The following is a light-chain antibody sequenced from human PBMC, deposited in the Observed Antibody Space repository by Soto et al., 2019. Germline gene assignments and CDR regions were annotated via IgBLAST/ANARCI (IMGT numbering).Light chain of an antibody. Sequence: DIQMTQSPPSLSASVGDRVTISCRASQSISDYLNWYQQKPGKAPKLLIYSASSLQSGVPSRFSCSGSGTEFTLTITSLQPDDFATYYCQQSFSTPRYTFGPGTKVDI. V-gene: IGKV1-39*01. CDR3: QQSFSTPRYT. CDR2: SAS. CDR1: QSISDY. J-gene: IGKJ3*01.